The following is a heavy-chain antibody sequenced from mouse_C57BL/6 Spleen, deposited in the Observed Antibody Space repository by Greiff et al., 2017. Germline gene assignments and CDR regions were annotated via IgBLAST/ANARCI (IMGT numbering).Heavy chain of an antibody. Sequence: QVKLQQSGAELVKPGASVKISCKASGYAFSSYWMNWVKQRPGKGLEWIGQIYPGDGDTNYNGKFKGKSTLTADKSSSTAYMQLSSLTSEDSAVYFCARDYYGSSSSWFAYWGQGTLVTVSA. CDR1: GYAFSSYW. V-gene: IGHV1-80*01. J-gene: IGHJ3*01. D-gene: IGHD1-1*01. CDR3: ARDYYGSSSSWFAY. CDR2: IYPGDGDT.